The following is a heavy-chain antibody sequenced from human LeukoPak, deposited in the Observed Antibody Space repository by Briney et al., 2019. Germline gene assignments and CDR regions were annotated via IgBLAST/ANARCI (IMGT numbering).Heavy chain of an antibody. CDR2: INSDGSST. CDR3: ARAERRGYDFWSGYYLPDY. CDR1: GFTFSSYA. V-gene: IGHV3-74*01. D-gene: IGHD3-3*01. J-gene: IGHJ4*02. Sequence: GGSLRLSCAASGFTFSSYAMHWVRQAPGKGLVWVSRINSDGSSTRYADPVKGRFTISRDNAKNTLYLQINSLRAEDTAVYYCARAERRGYDFWSGYYLPDYWGQGTLVTVSS.